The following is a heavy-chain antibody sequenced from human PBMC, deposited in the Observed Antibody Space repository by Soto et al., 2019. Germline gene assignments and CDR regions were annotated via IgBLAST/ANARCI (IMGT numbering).Heavy chain of an antibody. D-gene: IGHD4-17*01. J-gene: IGHJ4*02. CDR2: IYYSGST. CDR3: ARTRTDYQDY. V-gene: IGHV4-59*01. CDR1: GASISSFY. Sequence: QAQLQESGPGLVKPSETLSLTCTVSGASISSFYWSWIRQPPGKGLEWIGYIYYSGSTTYNTSLKGRVTMSVATSKNQFSLKLSSVTAADTAVYFCARTRTDYQDYWGQGTLVTVSS.